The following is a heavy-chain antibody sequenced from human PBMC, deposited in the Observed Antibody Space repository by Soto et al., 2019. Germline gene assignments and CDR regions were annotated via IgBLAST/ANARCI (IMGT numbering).Heavy chain of an antibody. J-gene: IGHJ3*02. CDR1: GASICSSSFN. V-gene: IGHV4-39*01. CDR2: IYYNGDT. CDR3: PRFSGNAFDT. Sequence: PSETLSRTCSVSGASICSSSFNWDWIRQPPGKGLEWIGTIYYNGDTDYNPSLKSRATISVDASDFQFSLKLSSVTAADTSIYYRPRFSGNAFDTWGHGPLVT.